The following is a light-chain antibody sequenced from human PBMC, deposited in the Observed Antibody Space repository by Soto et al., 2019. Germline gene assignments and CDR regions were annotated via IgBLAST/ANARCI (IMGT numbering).Light chain of an antibody. J-gene: IGKJ3*01. CDR1: QSVSSN. CDR3: QQYNKWPLFT. CDR2: GAS. Sequence: EVVMTQSPATLSVSPGERATLSCRASQSVSSNLAWYQLRPGQAPRLLIYGASNRATGIPARFSGSGSGTEFTLTISSLQSEDFALYYCQQYNKWPLFTFGPGNRVDIK. V-gene: IGKV3-15*01.